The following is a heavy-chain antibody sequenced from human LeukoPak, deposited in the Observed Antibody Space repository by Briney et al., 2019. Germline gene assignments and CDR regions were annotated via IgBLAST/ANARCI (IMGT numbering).Heavy chain of an antibody. CDR2: ISVYNGDT. CDR1: GYTFVSYG. Sequence: ASVKVSCKASGYTFVSYGITWVRQAPGQGLEWMGWISVYNGDTKYAQNLQGRVTLTTDTSTSTAYMELRSLRSDDTAVYYCAKDPLRGLSRPAGWFDPWGQGTLVTVSS. J-gene: IGHJ5*02. CDR3: AKDPLRGLSRPAGWFDP. D-gene: IGHD6-25*01. V-gene: IGHV1-18*04.